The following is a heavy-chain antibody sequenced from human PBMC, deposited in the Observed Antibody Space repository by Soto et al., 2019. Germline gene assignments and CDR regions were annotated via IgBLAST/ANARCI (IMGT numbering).Heavy chain of an antibody. J-gene: IGHJ5*02. CDR3: ARQGPSSIVAGSDWFDT. Sequence: QLQLQESGPGLVKPSETLSLTCTVSGGPITSENYYWGWIRQPPGKGLEWIGTISFSGTTYYNPSVQGRVTISMDTSKNQFSLKLNSVTAADTAVFYCARQGPSSIVAGSDWFDTWGQGTLVTVSS. CDR1: GGPITSENYY. D-gene: IGHD6-19*01. CDR2: ISFSGTT. V-gene: IGHV4-39*01.